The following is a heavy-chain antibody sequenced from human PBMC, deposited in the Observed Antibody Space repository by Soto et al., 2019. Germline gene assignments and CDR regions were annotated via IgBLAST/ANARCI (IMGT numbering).Heavy chain of an antibody. V-gene: IGHV1-69*10. CDR3: ARGTYRDLWRNYEYGMDV. CDR1: GYTFISYA. J-gene: IGHJ6*02. D-gene: IGHD3-3*01. CDR2: INPILGRV. Sequence: AASVKVSCKASGYTFISYAISWVRQAPGQGLEWMGGINPILGRVNYSQKFQGRVTITVDTSTSTANMDLNSLRSDDTAVYYCARGTYRDLWRNYEYGMDVWGQEPTFT.